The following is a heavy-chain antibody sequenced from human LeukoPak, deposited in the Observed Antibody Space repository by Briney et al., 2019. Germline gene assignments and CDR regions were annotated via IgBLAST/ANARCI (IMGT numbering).Heavy chain of an antibody. CDR2: ISGSGGST. V-gene: IGHV3-23*01. Sequence: GGSLRLSGAASGFTFSSYAMSWVRQAPGKGLEWVSAISGSGGSTYYADSVKGRFTISRDNSKNTLYLQMNSLRAEDTAVYYCAKDSNRGYDFWSGPFDYWGQGTLVTVSS. CDR3: AKDSNRGYDFWSGPFDY. CDR1: GFTFSSYA. J-gene: IGHJ4*02. D-gene: IGHD3-3*01.